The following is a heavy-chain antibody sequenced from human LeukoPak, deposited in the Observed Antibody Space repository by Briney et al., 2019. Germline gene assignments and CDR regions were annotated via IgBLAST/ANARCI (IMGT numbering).Heavy chain of an antibody. V-gene: IGHV3-30*18. J-gene: IGHJ4*02. D-gene: IGHD2-8*01. CDR3: AKGYHYGSAGYYTATSLDH. CDR2: ISYDGNKK. CDR1: GFTFSNFA. Sequence: GGSLRLSCAASGFTFSNFAIHFVRQAPGKGLEWVALISYDGNKKEYGESVKGRCTISRDNSQNTLYLQIHSLRDEDTAVYYCAKGYHYGSAGYYTATSLDHWGQGTQVTVSS.